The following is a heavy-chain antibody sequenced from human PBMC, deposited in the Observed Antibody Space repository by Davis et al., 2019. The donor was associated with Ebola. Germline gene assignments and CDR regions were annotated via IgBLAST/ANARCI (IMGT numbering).Heavy chain of an antibody. CDR3: AGEVWSSIDH. CDR2: INSDGSST. Sequence: GESLKISCAASGFSFSGYWMHWVRQAPGKGLLWVSRINSDGSSTSYADSVKGRFTISRENAKNTLYLQMNSLRAEDTAVYYCAGEVWSSIDHWGQGTLVTVSS. D-gene: IGHD3-10*01. CDR1: GFSFSGYW. V-gene: IGHV3-74*01. J-gene: IGHJ4*02.